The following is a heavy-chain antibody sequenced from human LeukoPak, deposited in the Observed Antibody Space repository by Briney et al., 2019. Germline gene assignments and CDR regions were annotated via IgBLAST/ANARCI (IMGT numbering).Heavy chain of an antibody. J-gene: IGHJ4*02. V-gene: IGHV4-38-2*02. CDR1: GYAISSGYY. Sequence: PSETLSLTCTVSGYAISSGYYWGWIRQPPGKGVEWIGSIYHSGSTYYNPSLKSRVTISVDTSKNQFSLKLSSVTAADTAVYYCARLYSSSWFEGFDYWGQGTLVTVSS. CDR3: ARLYSSSWFEGFDY. CDR2: IYHSGST. D-gene: IGHD6-13*01.